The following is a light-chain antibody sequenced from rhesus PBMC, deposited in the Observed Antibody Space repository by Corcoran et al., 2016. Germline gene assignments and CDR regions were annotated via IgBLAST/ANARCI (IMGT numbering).Light chain of an antibody. CDR1: SSDIGGYNY. Sequence: QAAMTQPRSVSGSPGQSVTLSCTGTSSDIGGYNYVSWYQQHPGTAPKLMIYEVSKRPSGVSDRFSGSKSGNTASLTISGLQAEDEADYYCCSYVDSYTFIFGAGTRLTVL. CDR3: CSYVDSYTFI. CDR2: EVS. V-gene: IGLV2-32*01. J-gene: IGLJ1*01.